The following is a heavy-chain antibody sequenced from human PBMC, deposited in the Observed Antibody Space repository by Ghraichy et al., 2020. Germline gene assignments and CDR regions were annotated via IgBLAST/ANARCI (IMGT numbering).Heavy chain of an antibody. V-gene: IGHV4-38-2*02. CDR3: ARDHFDYSGSWFDP. J-gene: IGHJ5*02. Sequence: SETLSLTCAVSGYSISSGYYWGWIRQPPGKGLEWIGSIYHSGSTYYNPSLKSRVTISVDTSKNQFSLKLSSVTAADTAVYYCARDHFDYSGSWFDPWGQGTLVTVYS. CDR1: GYSISSGYY. CDR2: IYHSGST. D-gene: IGHD3-9*01.